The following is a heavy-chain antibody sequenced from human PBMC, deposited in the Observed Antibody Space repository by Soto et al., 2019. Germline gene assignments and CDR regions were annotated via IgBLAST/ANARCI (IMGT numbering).Heavy chain of an antibody. V-gene: IGHV4-31*03. J-gene: IGHJ5*02. CDR1: GGSISSGGYY. D-gene: IGHD4-17*01. Sequence: SETLSLTCTVSGGSISSGGYYWSWIRQHPGKGLEWIGYIYYSGSTYYNPSLKSRVTISVDTSKNPFSLKLSSVTAADTAVYYCARDYGDYSNWFDPWGQGTLVTVSS. CDR2: IYYSGST. CDR3: ARDYGDYSNWFDP.